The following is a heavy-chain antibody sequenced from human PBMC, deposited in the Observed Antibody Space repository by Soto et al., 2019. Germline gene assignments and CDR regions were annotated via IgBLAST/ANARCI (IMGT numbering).Heavy chain of an antibody. D-gene: IGHD2-15*01. CDR2: ISASGGNT. Sequence: HPEGSLRLSCAASGFTFSNYAMSWVRQAPGKGLEWVSGISASGGNTYYADSVKGRFIISRDNSKNTLYVQMNSLRAGDTAIYYCAKEVAATPLNWFDPWGQGTLVTVSS. V-gene: IGHV3-23*01. CDR3: AKEVAATPLNWFDP. CDR1: GFTFSNYA. J-gene: IGHJ5*02.